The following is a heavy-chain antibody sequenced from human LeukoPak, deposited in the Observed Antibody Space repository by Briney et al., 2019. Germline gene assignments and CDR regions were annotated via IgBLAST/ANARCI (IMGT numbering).Heavy chain of an antibody. CDR2: ISDSGGNT. CDR1: GFTFSSYS. D-gene: IGHD1-26*01. CDR3: AKDGAQVGVTFDY. J-gene: IGHJ4*02. V-gene: IGHV3-23*01. Sequence: GGSLRLSCAASGFTFSSYSMNWVRRAPGKGLEWVSSISDSGGNTYYADSVKGRFTISRDNFKNTLYLQMNSLRVEDTAIYYCAKDGAQVGVTFDYWGQGTLVTVSS.